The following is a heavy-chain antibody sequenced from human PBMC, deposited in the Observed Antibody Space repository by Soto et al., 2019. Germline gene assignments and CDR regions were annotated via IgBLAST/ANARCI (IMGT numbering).Heavy chain of an antibody. CDR1: GFNLSSFA. J-gene: IGHJ1*01. Sequence: QVQLVESGGGVVQPGRSLRLSCAASGFNLSSFAMYWVRQAPGKGLEWVALISYDGIKKYYPDSVKGRFTISRDSSKNTLYLQMNSLRAEDTAVYYCARPVGGTAYFQHWGQGTLVTVSS. CDR3: ARPVGGTAYFQH. V-gene: IGHV3-30-3*01. CDR2: ISYDGIKK. D-gene: IGHD1-26*01.